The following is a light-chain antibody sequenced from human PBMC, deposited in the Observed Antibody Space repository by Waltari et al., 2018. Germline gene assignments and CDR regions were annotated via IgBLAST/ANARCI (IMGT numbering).Light chain of an antibody. CDR1: KIGGKN. J-gene: IGLJ6*01. V-gene: IGLV3-9*01. CDR3: QVCDSNINV. CDR2: RDN. Sequence: YDVTQTLSVSVALGQTARITCGGDKIGGKNVHLYQQRPGQAPVLVIYRDNNRPAGISDRFAGSNSGNTATLTIFKVQAGDDADYYCQVCDSNINVFGSGTKVTVL.